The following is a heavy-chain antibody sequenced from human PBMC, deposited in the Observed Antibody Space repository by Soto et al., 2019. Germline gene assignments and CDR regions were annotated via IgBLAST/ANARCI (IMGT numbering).Heavy chain of an antibody. CDR3: AKVRYSSPMGYYYGMDV. Sequence: SVKVSCKASRVAFSKFIVTWVRQAPGLGLEWVGGIIPIFGTANYAQKFQGRVTITADESTSTSYMEVNNLRSEDTAVYYCAKVRYSSPMGYYYGMDVWGQGTTVTASS. CDR1: RVAFSKFI. D-gene: IGHD6-19*01. J-gene: IGHJ6*02. CDR2: IIPIFGTA. V-gene: IGHV1-69*13.